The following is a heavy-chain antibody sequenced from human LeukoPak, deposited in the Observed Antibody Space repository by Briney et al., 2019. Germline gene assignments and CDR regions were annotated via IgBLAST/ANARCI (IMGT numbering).Heavy chain of an antibody. CDR1: GGSISSYY. J-gene: IGHJ4*02. CDR2: IYTSGST. CDR3: ARVSCSSTSCYAYDY. D-gene: IGHD2-2*01. Sequence: PSEILSLTCTVSGGSISSYYWSWIRQPAGKGLEWIGRIYTSGSTNYNPSLKSRVTMSVDTSKNQFSLKLSSVTAADTAVYYCARVSCSSTSCYAYDYWGQGTLVTVSS. V-gene: IGHV4-4*07.